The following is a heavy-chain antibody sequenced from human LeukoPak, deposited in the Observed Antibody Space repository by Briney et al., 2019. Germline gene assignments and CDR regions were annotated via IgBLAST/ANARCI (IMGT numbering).Heavy chain of an antibody. V-gene: IGHV4-30-2*01. CDR1: GDSISSGGFS. CDR2: ISQSRTP. Sequence: SETLSLTCAVSGDSISSGGFSWSWIRQPPGKGLEWIGYISQSRTPYSNPSLSRRVTISVDTSKNQFSLKLSSVTAADTAVYYCARHSYYDFWSADAANWFDPWGQGTLVTVSS. D-gene: IGHD3-3*01. CDR3: ARHSYYDFWSADAANWFDP. J-gene: IGHJ5*02.